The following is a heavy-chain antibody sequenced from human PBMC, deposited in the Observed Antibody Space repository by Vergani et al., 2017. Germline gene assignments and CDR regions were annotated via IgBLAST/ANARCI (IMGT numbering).Heavy chain of an antibody. Sequence: EVQLVESGGGLVQPGGSLRLSCAASGFTFSSYWMTWVRQAPGKGLEWVANIKQDGSEKYDVDYVKGRFTIARDNAKNSLYLQMNSLRAEDTAVYYCARDDNGVGINYYYYGMDVWGQGTTVTVSS. V-gene: IGHV3-7*03. D-gene: IGHD3-22*01. J-gene: IGHJ6*02. CDR3: ARDDNGVGINYYYYGMDV. CDR2: IKQDGSEK. CDR1: GFTFSSYW.